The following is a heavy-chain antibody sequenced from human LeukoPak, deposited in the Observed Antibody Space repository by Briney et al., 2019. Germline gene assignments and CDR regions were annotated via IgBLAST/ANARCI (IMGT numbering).Heavy chain of an antibody. CDR3: AREHWYRMDV. J-gene: IGHJ6*02. CDR1: GLTVSSYA. Sequence: GGSLRLSCGASGLTVSSYAMSWVRQAPGKGLEWVSTIIGSAANTYYADSVKGRFTISRDDSKNTVYLQMNSLRAEDTAVYYCAREHWYRMDVWGQGTTVTVSS. V-gene: IGHV3-23*01. D-gene: IGHD1-1*01. CDR2: IIGSAANT.